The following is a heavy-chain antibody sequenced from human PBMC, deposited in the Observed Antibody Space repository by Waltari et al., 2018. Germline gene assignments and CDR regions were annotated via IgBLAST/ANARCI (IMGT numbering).Heavy chain of an antibody. Sequence: QVQLQESGPGLVKPSETLSLTCAVSGYSISSGYYWGWIRQPPGKGLEWIGSIYHSGSTYYNPSLKSRFTISRDNAKNSLYLQMNSLRAEDTAVYYCARMTRFLEWLSGDYYYYYMDVWGKGTTVTVSS. D-gene: IGHD3-3*01. V-gene: IGHV4-38-2*01. CDR1: GYSISSGYY. CDR2: IYHSGST. CDR3: ARMTRFLEWLSGDYYYYYMDV. J-gene: IGHJ6*03.